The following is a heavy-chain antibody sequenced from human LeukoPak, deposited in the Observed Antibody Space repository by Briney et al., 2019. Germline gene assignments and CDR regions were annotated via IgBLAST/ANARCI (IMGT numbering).Heavy chain of an antibody. J-gene: IGHJ6*02. V-gene: IGHV4-59*01. D-gene: IGHD4-17*01. CDR3: ARELRLRNLYGMDV. Sequence: SETLSLTCTVSGGSISSYYWSWIRQPPGKGLEWIGYIYYSGSTNYNPSLKSRVTISVDTSKNQFSLKLSSVTAADTAVYYCARELRLRNLYGMDVWGQGTTVTVSS. CDR2: IYYSGST. CDR1: GGSISSYY.